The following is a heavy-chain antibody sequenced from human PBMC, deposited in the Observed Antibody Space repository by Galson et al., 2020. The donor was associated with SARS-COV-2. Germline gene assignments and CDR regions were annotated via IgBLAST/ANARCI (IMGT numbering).Heavy chain of an antibody. Sequence: GESLKISCVASRFTFASYYMSWVRQAPGKGLEWVASIKKDGSEKWYVDSVKGRFTISRDNAKNSLYLQINSLSAEDTAVYYCARETYYDFLSADAVDIWRQGTMFTVSS. J-gene: IGHJ3*02. CDR2: IKKDGSEK. CDR1: RFTFASYY. D-gene: IGHD3-3*01. CDR3: ARETYYDFLSADAVDI. V-gene: IGHV3-7*03.